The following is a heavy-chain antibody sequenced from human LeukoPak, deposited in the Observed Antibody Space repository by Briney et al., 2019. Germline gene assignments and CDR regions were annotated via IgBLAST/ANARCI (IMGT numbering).Heavy chain of an antibody. CDR1: GGSISSGSYY. J-gene: IGHJ4*02. Sequence: SETLSLTCTVSGGSISSGSYYWSWIRQPAGKGLEWIGRIYTSGSTNYNPSLNSRVTISVDTSKNQFSLKLSSVTAADTAVYYCARGGGYIYSSGFLFDYWGQGTLVTVSS. V-gene: IGHV4-61*02. CDR3: ARGGGYIYSSGFLFDY. CDR2: IYTSGST. D-gene: IGHD6-19*01.